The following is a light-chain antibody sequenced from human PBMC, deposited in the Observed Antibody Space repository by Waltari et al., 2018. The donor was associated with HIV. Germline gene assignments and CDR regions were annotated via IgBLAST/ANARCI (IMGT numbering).Light chain of an antibody. CDR3: QQYKTRGLLS. CDR1: QSLNGN. V-gene: IGKV3D-15*01. J-gene: IGKJ4*01. Sequence: ITMTQSPCTLSVSPGDRVALSCRASQSLNGNLAWYQQRPGQPPRLVIYDASTRATGIPARFTGSGSGTQYTLTITSLQPDDFAIYYCQQYKTRGLLSFGGGTRL. CDR2: DAS.